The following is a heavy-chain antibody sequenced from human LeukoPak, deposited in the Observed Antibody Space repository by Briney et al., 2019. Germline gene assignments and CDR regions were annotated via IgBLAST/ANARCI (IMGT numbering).Heavy chain of an antibody. CDR3: TTLLYYDILTGYNPPGSYY. D-gene: IGHD3-9*01. Sequence: GGSLRLSCAASGFTFSNAWMSWVRRAPGKGLEWVGRIKSKTDGGTTDYAAPVKGRFTISRDDSKNTLYLQMNSLKTEDTAVYYCTTLLYYDILTGYNPPGSYYWGQGTLVTVSS. CDR2: IKSKTDGGTT. J-gene: IGHJ4*02. V-gene: IGHV3-15*01. CDR1: GFTFSNAW.